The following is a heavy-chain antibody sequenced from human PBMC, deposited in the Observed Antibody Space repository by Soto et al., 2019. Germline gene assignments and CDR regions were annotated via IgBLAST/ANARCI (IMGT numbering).Heavy chain of an antibody. CDR1: GYTFTSYG. Sequence: ASVKVSCKASGYTFTSYGISWVRQAPGQGLEWMGWISAYNGNTNYAQKLQGRVTVTTDTSTSTAYMELRSLRSDDTAVYYCARDHCSSTSCYASNWFDPWGQGTLVTVSS. D-gene: IGHD2-2*01. J-gene: IGHJ5*02. CDR2: ISAYNGNT. V-gene: IGHV1-18*01. CDR3: ARDHCSSTSCYASNWFDP.